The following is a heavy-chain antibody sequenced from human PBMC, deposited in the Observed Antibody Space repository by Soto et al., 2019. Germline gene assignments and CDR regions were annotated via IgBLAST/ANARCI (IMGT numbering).Heavy chain of an antibody. CDR1: GYTFTGYY. V-gene: IGHV1-2*04. CDR2: INPNSGGT. Sequence: ASVKVSCTASGYTFTGYYMHWVRQAPGQGLEWMGWINPNSGGTNYAQKFQGWVTMTRDTSISTAYMELSSLRSEDTAVYYCARSIVMVTALDYWGHGTLVTVSS. J-gene: IGHJ4*01. D-gene: IGHD2-21*02. CDR3: ARSIVMVTALDY.